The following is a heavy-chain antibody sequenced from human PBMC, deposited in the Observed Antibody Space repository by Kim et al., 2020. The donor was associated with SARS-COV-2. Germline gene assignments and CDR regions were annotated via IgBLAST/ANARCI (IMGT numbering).Heavy chain of an antibody. CDR1: GYSFTSYW. CDR2: IYPGDSDT. V-gene: IGHV5-51*01. J-gene: IGHJ3*02. CDR3: ARQDGRTPFGGVIPSSAAFDI. Sequence: GESLKISCKGSGYSFTSYWIGWVRQLPGKGLEWMGIIYPGDSDTRYSPSFQGQVTISADKTISTAYLQWSSLRASDTAMYYCARQDGRTPFGGVIPSSAAFDIWGQGTMVTVSS. D-gene: IGHD3-16*01.